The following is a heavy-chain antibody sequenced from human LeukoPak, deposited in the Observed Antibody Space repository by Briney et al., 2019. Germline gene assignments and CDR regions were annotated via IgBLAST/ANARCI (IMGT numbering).Heavy chain of an antibody. V-gene: IGHV4-59*12. CDR3: ARMGSSWFDP. Sequence: SETLSLTCTVSGGSISSYYWSWIRQPPGKGLEWIGYIYYSGSTNYNPSLKSRLSISVDTSKNQFSLKLSSVTAADTAVYYCARMGSSWFDPWGQGTLVTVSS. D-gene: IGHD3-10*01. CDR1: GGSISSYY. J-gene: IGHJ5*02. CDR2: IYYSGST.